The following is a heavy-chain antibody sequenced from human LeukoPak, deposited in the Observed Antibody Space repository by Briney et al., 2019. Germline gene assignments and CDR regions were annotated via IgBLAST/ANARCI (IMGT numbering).Heavy chain of an antibody. CDR1: GGSISSYY. CDR2: IYYSGST. D-gene: IGHD1-26*01. Sequence: SETLSLTCTVSGGSISSYYWSWIRQPPGKGLEWIGYIYYSGSTNYNPSLKSRVTMSVDTSKNQFSLKLSSVTAADTAVYYCARDSGSYYGVSDYYYYYMDVWGKGTTVTVSS. CDR3: ARDSGSYYGVSDYYYYYMDV. V-gene: IGHV4-59*12. J-gene: IGHJ6*03.